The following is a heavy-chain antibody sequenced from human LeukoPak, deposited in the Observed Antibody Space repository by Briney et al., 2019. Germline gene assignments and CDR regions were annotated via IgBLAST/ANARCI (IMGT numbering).Heavy chain of an antibody. Sequence: GGSLRLSCAASGFTVSSNYMSWVRQAPGKGLEWVSVIYSGGSTYYADSVKGRFTISRDNSKNTLYLQMNSLRAEDTAVYYCARGSGGWFGPGFDYWGQGTLVTVSS. D-gene: IGHD3-10*01. V-gene: IGHV3-66*01. J-gene: IGHJ4*02. CDR2: IYSGGST. CDR3: ARGSGGWFGPGFDY. CDR1: GFTVSSNY.